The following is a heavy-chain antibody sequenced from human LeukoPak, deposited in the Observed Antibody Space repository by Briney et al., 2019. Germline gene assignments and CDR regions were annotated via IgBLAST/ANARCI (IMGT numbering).Heavy chain of an antibody. CDR2: IDDAGNT. J-gene: IGHJ5*02. Sequence: SETLSLTCSVSGASFSGFFWSWIRLAPGKGLEWIGEIDDAGNTNYNPSLKSRVSFSIDTSKKHFMLNLASVTPADTAVYVCARSKNIRIKASNRKRIGIGKKSFDPWGQGTLVTVSS. D-gene: IGHD3-16*02. V-gene: IGHV4-34*01. CDR1: GASFSGFF. CDR3: ARSKNIRIKASNRKRIGIGKKSFDP.